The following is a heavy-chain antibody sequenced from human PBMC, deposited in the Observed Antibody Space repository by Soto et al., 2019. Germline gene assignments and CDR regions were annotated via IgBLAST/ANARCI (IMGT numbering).Heavy chain of an antibody. CDR2: ISSNGGDT. CDR1: GFTFSSYA. J-gene: IGHJ4*02. D-gene: IGHD3-22*01. Sequence: PGGSLRLSCAASGFTFSSYAMHWVRQAPGKGLEYVSFISSNGGDTYYAKSVKGRFTLSRDNSKNTVYLQMGSLRAEDMAVYYCARQHYYDSSSRPWLDYWGQGT. CDR3: ARQHYYDSSSRPWLDY. V-gene: IGHV3-64*01.